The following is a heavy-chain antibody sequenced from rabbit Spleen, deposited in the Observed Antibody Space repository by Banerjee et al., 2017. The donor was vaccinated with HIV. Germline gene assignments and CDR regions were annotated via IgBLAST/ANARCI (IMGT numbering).Heavy chain of an antibody. V-gene: IGHV1S45*01. J-gene: IGHJ6*01. CDR1: GFSFTSGYD. Sequence: QEQLEESGGGLVQPEGSLTLTCKASGFSFTSGYDMCWVRQAPGKGLEWIACINAVTGKPVYANWARGRFTISKTSSTTVTLQLTSLTAADTATYFCARDLSGAIGWNFYLWGQGTLVTVS. CDR3: ARDLSGAIGWNFYL. CDR2: INAVTGKP. D-gene: IGHD1-1*01.